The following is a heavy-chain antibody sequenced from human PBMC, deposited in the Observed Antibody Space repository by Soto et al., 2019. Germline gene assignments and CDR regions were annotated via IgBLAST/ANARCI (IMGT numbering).Heavy chain of an antibody. D-gene: IGHD3-22*01. V-gene: IGHV4-34*01. Sequence: QVQLQQWGAGLLKPSETLSLTCAVYGGSFSGYYWSWIRQLPGKGLEWIGEINHSGSTNYNPSLKSRVTISVDTSKNQFSLKLSSVTAADTAVYYCARSGDSSGPEWGQGTLVTVSS. CDR3: ARSGDSSGPE. J-gene: IGHJ4*02. CDR2: INHSGST. CDR1: GGSFSGYY.